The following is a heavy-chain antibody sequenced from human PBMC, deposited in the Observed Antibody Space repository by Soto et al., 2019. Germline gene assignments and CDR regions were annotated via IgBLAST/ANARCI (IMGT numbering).Heavy chain of an antibody. Sequence: QLQLQESGPGLVKPSETLSLTCTVSGGSISSSSYYWGWIRQPPGKGLEWIGSIYYSGSTYYNPSLKDRVTISVDTSKNQFSLKLSSVTAADTAVYYCARQPRAQLWYSIDYWGQGTLVTVSS. D-gene: IGHD5-18*01. CDR1: GGSISSSSYY. CDR2: IYYSGST. CDR3: ARQPRAQLWYSIDY. J-gene: IGHJ4*02. V-gene: IGHV4-39*01.